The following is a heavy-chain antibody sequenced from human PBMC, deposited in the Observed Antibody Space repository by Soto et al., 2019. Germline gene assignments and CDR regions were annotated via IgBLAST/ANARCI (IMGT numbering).Heavy chain of an antibody. J-gene: IGHJ4*02. V-gene: IGHV3-23*01. CDR1: GFTFSSYA. Sequence: GGSLRLSCAATGFTFSSYAMGWVRQGPGKGLEWVAVVSIGGSTHYADSVRGRFTISRDNSKNTLSLQMNSLTAEDTAVYFCAKRRGAGGHFDYWGQGALVTVSS. D-gene: IGHD2-15*01. CDR3: AKRRGAGGHFDY. CDR2: VSIGGST.